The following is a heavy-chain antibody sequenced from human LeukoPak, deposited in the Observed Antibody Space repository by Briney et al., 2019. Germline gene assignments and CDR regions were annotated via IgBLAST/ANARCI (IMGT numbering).Heavy chain of an antibody. CDR1: GYTFTGYY. CDR2: INPNSGGT. J-gene: IGHJ4*02. V-gene: IGHV1-2*02. CDR3: ARSYCYDSSGYYKAFDY. Sequence: GASVKVSCKASGYTFTGYYMHWVRQAPGQGLEWMGWINPNSGGTNYAQKFQGRVTMTRDTSISTAYMELSSLRSEDTAVYYCARSYCYDSSGYYKAFDYWGQGTLVTVSS. D-gene: IGHD3-22*01.